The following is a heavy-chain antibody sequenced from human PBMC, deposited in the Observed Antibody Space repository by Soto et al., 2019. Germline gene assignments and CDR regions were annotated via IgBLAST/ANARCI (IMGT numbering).Heavy chain of an antibody. D-gene: IGHD3-3*01. Sequence: SETLSLTCTVSGGSVSSGNYYWSWIRQPPGKGLEWIGYIYDSGSTNYNPSLKSRVTISVDTSKNLFSLKLSSVTAADTAVYYCARQLDFWSGLRFDPWGQGTLVTVSS. CDR3: ARQLDFWSGLRFDP. CDR1: GGSVSSGNYY. V-gene: IGHV4-61*01. J-gene: IGHJ5*02. CDR2: IYDSGST.